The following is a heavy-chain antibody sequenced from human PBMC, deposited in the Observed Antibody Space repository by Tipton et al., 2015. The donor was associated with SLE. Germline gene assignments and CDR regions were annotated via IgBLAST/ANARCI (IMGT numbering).Heavy chain of an antibody. CDR1: GGSISSYY. V-gene: IGHV4-34*01. CDR3: ARGNSGSCDY. CDR2: INHSGST. J-gene: IGHJ4*02. D-gene: IGHD1-26*01. Sequence: TLSLTCTVSGGSISSYYWSWIRQPPGKGLEWIGEINHSGSTNYNPSLKSRVTISVDTSKNQFSLKLSSVTAADTAVYYCARGNSGSCDYWGQGTLVTVSS.